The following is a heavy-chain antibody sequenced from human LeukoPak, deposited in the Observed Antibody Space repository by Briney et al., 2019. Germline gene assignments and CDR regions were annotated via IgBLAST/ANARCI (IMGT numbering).Heavy chain of an antibody. CDR1: GGSISSGSYY. CDR2: IYSSGST. J-gene: IGHJ3*02. D-gene: IGHD3-22*01. V-gene: IGHV4-61*02. CDR3: ATQRSYYFDSSDYFRENDAFDI. Sequence: PSETLSLTCTVSGGSISSGSYYWGWIRQPAGKGLEWIGRIYSSGSTNYNPSLNSRVTISVDTSKNQFSLKLSSVTAADTAVYYCATQRSYYFDSSDYFRENDAFDIWGQGTMVTVSS.